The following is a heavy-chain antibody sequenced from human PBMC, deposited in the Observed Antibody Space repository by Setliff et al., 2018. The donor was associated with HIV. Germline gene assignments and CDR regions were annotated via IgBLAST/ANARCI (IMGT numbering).Heavy chain of an antibody. CDR3: ARDGFWSGYIDY. Sequence: SETLSLTCTVSGGSVSSYYWSWIRQPAGKGLEWIGRIYTSGSTNYNPSLKSRVTMSVDTSKNQFSLKLSSVTAADTAVYYCARDGFWSGYIDYWGQGTLVTVSS. CDR2: IYTSGST. D-gene: IGHD3-3*01. CDR1: GGSVSSYY. J-gene: IGHJ4*02. V-gene: IGHV4-4*07.